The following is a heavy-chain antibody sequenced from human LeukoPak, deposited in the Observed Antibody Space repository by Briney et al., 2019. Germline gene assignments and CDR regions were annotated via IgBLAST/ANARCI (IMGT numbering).Heavy chain of an antibody. CDR3: ASGYCSGGSCYSGFHYYYGMDV. CDR1: GYTFTGYY. V-gene: IGHV1-2*02. J-gene: IGHJ6*02. Sequence: ASVKVSCKASGYTFTGYYMHWVRQAAGQGLEWMGWINPNSGGTNYAQKFQGRVTKTRDTSISTAYMELSRLRSDDTAVYYCASGYCSGGSCYSGFHYYYGMDVWGQGTTVTVSS. CDR2: INPNSGGT. D-gene: IGHD2-15*01.